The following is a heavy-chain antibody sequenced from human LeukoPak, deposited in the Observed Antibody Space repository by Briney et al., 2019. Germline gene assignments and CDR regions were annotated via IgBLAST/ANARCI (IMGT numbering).Heavy chain of an antibody. J-gene: IGHJ4*02. V-gene: IGHV4-59*01. CDR1: GGSMSSYY. CDR2: IYYSGST. D-gene: IGHD1-26*01. CDR3: ARGSRELDFDY. Sequence: SETLSLTCTVSGGSMSSYYWSWIRPPPGKGLEWIGYIYYSGSTNYNPSLKSRVTISVDTSKNQFSLKLSSVTAADTAVYYCARGSRELDFDYWGQGTLVTVSS.